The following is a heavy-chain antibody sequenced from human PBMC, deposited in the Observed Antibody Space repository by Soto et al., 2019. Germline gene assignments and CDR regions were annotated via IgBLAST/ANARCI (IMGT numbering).Heavy chain of an antibody. CDR2: INHSGST. Sequence: QVQLQQWGAGLLKPSETLSLTCAVYGGSFSGYYWSWIRQPPGKGLEWIGEINHSGSTNYNPSLKGRVTISVDTSKNQFSLKLSSVTAADTAVYYCARGRGLRFLEWLLNYFDYWGQGTLVTVSS. V-gene: IGHV4-34*01. D-gene: IGHD3-3*01. CDR3: ARGRGLRFLEWLLNYFDY. J-gene: IGHJ4*02. CDR1: GGSFSGYY.